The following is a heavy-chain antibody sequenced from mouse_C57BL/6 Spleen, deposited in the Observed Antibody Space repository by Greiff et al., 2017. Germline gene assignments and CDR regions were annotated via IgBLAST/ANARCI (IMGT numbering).Heavy chain of an antibody. CDR3: ARRTGSSGSWFAY. CDR1: GYTFTSYW. Sequence: QVQLQQPGAELVRPGTSVKLSCKASGYTFTSYWMHWVKQRPGQGLEWIGVIDPSDSYTNYNQKFKGKATLTVDTSSSTAYMQLSSLTSEDSAVYYCARRTGSSGSWFAYWGQGTLVTVSA. D-gene: IGHD3-2*02. CDR2: IDPSDSYT. J-gene: IGHJ3*01. V-gene: IGHV1-59*01.